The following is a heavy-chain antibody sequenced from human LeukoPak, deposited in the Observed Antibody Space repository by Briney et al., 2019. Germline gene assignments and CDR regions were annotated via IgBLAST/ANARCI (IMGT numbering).Heavy chain of an antibody. J-gene: IGHJ4*02. V-gene: IGHV1-69*05. CDR2: IIPIFGTA. CDR3: ASAPQKYCSSTSCYFDY. D-gene: IGHD2-2*01. CDR1: GGTFSSYA. Sequence: GASVKVSCKASGGTFSSYAISWVRQAPGQGLEWMGGIIPIFGTANYAQKFQGRVTITTDESTSTAYMELSSLRSEDTAVYYCASAPQKYCSSTSCYFDYWGQGTLVTVSS.